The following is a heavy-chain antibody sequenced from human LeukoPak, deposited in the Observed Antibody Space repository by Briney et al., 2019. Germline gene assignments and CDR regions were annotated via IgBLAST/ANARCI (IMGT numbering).Heavy chain of an antibody. J-gene: IGHJ6*03. V-gene: IGHV3-30*04. CDR1: GFTFSKFA. CDR2: VSYDGSYK. CDR3: AKGGAVSSKSITMVRGTRRYYYYMDV. Sequence: GGSLRLSCAAAGFTFSKFAMHWVRQAPGKGLEWVAVVSYDGSYKYYADSVKGRFTISRDNSKNTLYLQMNSLRAEDTAVYYCAKGGAVSSKSITMVRGTRRYYYYMDVWGKGTTVTISS. D-gene: IGHD3-10*01.